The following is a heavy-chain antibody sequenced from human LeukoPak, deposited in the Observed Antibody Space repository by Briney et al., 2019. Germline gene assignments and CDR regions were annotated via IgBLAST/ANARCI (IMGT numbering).Heavy chain of an antibody. V-gene: IGHV3-66*01. J-gene: IGHJ4*02. CDR1: GFTVSSNY. Sequence: GGSLRLSCAASGFTVSSNYMSWVRQAPGKGLEWVSVVYSVGSTYYADSVRGRFTISRDNSKNTLYLQMNSLRAEDTAVYYCARGRSTMSDYWGQGTLVTVSS. CDR2: VYSVGST. CDR3: ARGRSTMSDY. D-gene: IGHD5/OR15-5a*01.